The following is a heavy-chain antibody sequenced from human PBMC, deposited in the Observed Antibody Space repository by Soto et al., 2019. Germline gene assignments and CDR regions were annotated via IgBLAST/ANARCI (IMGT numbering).Heavy chain of an antibody. CDR2: ISYDGSNK. CDR1: GFTFSSYG. J-gene: IGHJ4*02. CDR3: AKSDKQWLVLNYFDY. D-gene: IGHD6-19*01. Sequence: QVQLVESGGGVVQPGRSLRLSCAASGFTFSSYGMHWVRQAPGKGLEWVAVISYDGSNKYYADSVKGRFTISRDNSKNTLYLQMNSLRAEDTAVYYCAKSDKQWLVLNYFDYWGQGTLVTVSS. V-gene: IGHV3-30*18.